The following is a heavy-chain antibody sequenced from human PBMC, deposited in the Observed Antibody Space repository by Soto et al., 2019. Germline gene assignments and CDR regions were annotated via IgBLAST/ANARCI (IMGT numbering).Heavy chain of an antibody. Sequence: QVQVQESGPGLVKPSETLSLTCSVSGGSVRSGIYYWSWIRQPPGKGLQWIGYISYSGSTNYNPSLKSRVTISIDTSKNQFSLKLSAVTAAETAVYYCASLYCSRSSCYVNPWGQGTLVTVSS. CDR2: ISYSGST. CDR1: GGSVRSGIYY. J-gene: IGHJ5*02. CDR3: ASLYCSRSSCYVNP. V-gene: IGHV4-61*01. D-gene: IGHD2-2*01.